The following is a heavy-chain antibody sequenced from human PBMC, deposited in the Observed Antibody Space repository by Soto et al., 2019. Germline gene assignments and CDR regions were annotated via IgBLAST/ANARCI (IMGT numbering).Heavy chain of an antibody. Sequence: PGGSLRLSFAASGVSFSDYSMNWVRQAPGKGLEWLAYIRDGVGSIKYADSVEGRFTISRDNAKNSLYLQMNSLRDEDTAVYYCARHDRLHDAFDIWGQGTMVTVSS. CDR3: ARHDRLHDAFDI. V-gene: IGHV3-48*02. J-gene: IGHJ3*02. D-gene: IGHD3-22*01. CDR1: GVSFSDYS. CDR2: IRDGVGSI.